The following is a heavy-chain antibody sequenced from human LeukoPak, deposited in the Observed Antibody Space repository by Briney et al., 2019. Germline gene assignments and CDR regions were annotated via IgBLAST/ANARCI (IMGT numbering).Heavy chain of an antibody. CDR2: IYYSGST. D-gene: IGHD3-22*01. Sequence: SETLSLTCTVSGGSISSGGYYWSWIRQHPGKGLEWIGYIYYSGSTYYNPSLKSRVTISVDTSKNQFSLKLSSVTAADTAVYYCATAVFKDDSSGYYYGDQAFDIWGQGTMVTVSS. V-gene: IGHV4-31*03. CDR3: ATAVFKDDSSGYYYGDQAFDI. J-gene: IGHJ3*02. CDR1: GGSISSGGYY.